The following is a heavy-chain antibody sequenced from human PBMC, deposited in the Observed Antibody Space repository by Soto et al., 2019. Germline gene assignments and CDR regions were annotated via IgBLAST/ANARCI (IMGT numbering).Heavy chain of an antibody. CDR1: GYTFTSYG. CDR2: ISAYNGNT. CDR3: ARGRHEYSSGWYGVDY. V-gene: IGHV1-18*01. D-gene: IGHD6-19*01. J-gene: IGHJ4*02. Sequence: QVQLVQSGAEVKKPGASVKVSCKASGYTFTSYGISWVRQAPGQGLEWMGWISAYNGNTNYAQKLQDRVTMTTDTSTSTAYMELRGLRSDDTAVYYCARGRHEYSSGWYGVDYWGQGTLVTVSS.